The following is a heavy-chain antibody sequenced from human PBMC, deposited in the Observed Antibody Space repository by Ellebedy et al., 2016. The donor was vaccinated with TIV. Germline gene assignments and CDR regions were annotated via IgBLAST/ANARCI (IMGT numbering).Heavy chain of an antibody. V-gene: IGHV3-53*01. CDR2: TYSGGST. CDR3: ARDVVVVAASNYYYYGMDV. J-gene: IGHJ6*02. D-gene: IGHD2-15*01. Sequence: GESLKISCAASGFTVSSNYMSWVRQAPGKGLEWVSVTYSGGSTYYADSVKGRFTISRDNSKNTLYLQMNSLRAEDTAVYYCARDVVVVAASNYYYYGMDVWGQGTTVTVSS. CDR1: GFTVSSNY.